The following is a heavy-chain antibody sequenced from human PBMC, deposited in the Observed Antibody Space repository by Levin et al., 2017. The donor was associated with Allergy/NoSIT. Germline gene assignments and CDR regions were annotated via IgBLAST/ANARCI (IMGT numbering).Heavy chain of an antibody. CDR3: ATVVVTAIALDYYYYYGMDV. D-gene: IGHD2-21*02. V-gene: IGHV1-69*13. CDR2: IIPIFGTA. CDR1: GGTFSSYA. J-gene: IGHJ6*02. Sequence: SVKVSCKASGGTFSSYAISWVRQAPGQGLEWMGGIIPIFGTANYAQKFQGRVTITADESTSTAYMELSSLRSEDTAVYYCATVVVTAIALDYYYYYGMDVWGQGTTVTVSS.